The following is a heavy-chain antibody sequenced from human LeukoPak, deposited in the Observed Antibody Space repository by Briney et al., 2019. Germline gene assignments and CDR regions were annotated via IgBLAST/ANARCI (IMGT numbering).Heavy chain of an antibody. V-gene: IGHV1-46*01. Sequence: ASVKVSCKASGYTFTSYYMHWVRQAPGQGLEWMGIINPSGGSTSYAQKFQGRVTMTRDTSTSTVYMELSSLRPEDTAVYYCARAPDTMDYDILTGHPYYYYGMDAWGQGTTVTVSS. D-gene: IGHD3-9*01. CDR2: INPSGGST. CDR3: ARAPDTMDYDILTGHPYYYYGMDA. CDR1: GYTFTSYY. J-gene: IGHJ6*02.